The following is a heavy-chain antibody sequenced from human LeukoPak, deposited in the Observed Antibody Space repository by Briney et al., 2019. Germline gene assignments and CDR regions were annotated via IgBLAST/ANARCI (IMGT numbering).Heavy chain of an antibody. CDR3: ARTYYYDSSGLGAFDI. V-gene: IGHV4-59*08. CDR1: GGSISSYY. D-gene: IGHD3-22*01. CDR2: IYYSGST. Sequence: SETLSLTCTVSGGSISSYYWSWIRQPPGKGLEWIGYIYYSGSTNYNPSLKSRVTISVDTSKNQFSLKLSSVTAADTAVYYCARTYYYDSSGLGAFDIWGQGTMVTVSS. J-gene: IGHJ3*02.